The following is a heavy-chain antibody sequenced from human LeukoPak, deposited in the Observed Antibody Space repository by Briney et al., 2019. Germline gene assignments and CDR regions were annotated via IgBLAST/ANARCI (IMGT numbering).Heavy chain of an antibody. V-gene: IGHV4-59*01. CDR2: IYYSGST. CDR1: GGSISSYY. D-gene: IGHD2-8*01. CDR3: ARANGGTGDY. J-gene: IGHJ4*02. Sequence: SETLSLTCTVSGGSISSYYWSWIRQPPGKGLEWIGYIYYSGSTNYNPSLKSRVTISVDTSKNQFSLKLSSVTAADTAVYYCARANGGTGDYWGQGTLVTVSS.